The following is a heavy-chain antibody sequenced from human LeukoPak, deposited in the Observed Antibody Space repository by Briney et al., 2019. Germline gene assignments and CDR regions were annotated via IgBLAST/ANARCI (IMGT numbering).Heavy chain of an antibody. Sequence: ASVKVSCKTFGYPFSSCGINWVRQAPGQGLEWMGGIIPIFGTANYAQKFQGRVTITADKSTSTAYMELSSLRSEDTAVYYCARARVAGTEGSTYYYYYYYMDVWGKGTTVTISS. CDR1: GYPFSSCG. J-gene: IGHJ6*03. CDR2: IIPIFGTA. V-gene: IGHV1-69*06. D-gene: IGHD6-19*01. CDR3: ARARVAGTEGSTYYYYYYYMDV.